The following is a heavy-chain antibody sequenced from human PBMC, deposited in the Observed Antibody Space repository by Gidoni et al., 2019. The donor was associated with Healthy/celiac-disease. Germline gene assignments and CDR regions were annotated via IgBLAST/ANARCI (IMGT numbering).Heavy chain of an antibody. CDR1: GGSISSSSYY. D-gene: IGHD2-2*02. CDR2: IYYSGSP. J-gene: IGHJ5*02. Sequence: QLQLQESGPGLVKPSETLSLTCTVPGGSISSSSYYWGWIRQPPGKGLEWIGSIYYSGSPYYNPSLKSRVTISVDTSKNQFSQKLSSVTAADTAVYYCARLNGYCSSTNCYTQPRYNWFDPWGQGTLVTVSS. CDR3: ARLNGYCSSTNCYTQPRYNWFDP. V-gene: IGHV4-39*01.